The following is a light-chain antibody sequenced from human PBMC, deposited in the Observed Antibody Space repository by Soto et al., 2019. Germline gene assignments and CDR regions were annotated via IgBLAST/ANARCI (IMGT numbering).Light chain of an antibody. Sequence: QSALTQPASVSGSPGQSITISCTGTSSDVGGYNYVSWYQQHPDKAPKLLIYEVTHRPSGVSTRFSGSKSGNTASLTISGLQAEDEADYYCSSYTTTTTLFGVGTKLTVL. V-gene: IGLV2-14*01. CDR2: EVT. CDR1: SSDVGGYNY. CDR3: SSYTTTTTL. J-gene: IGLJ3*02.